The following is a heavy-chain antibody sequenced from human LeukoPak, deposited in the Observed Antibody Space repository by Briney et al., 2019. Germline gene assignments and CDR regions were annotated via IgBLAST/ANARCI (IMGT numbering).Heavy chain of an antibody. V-gene: IGHV1-69*04. D-gene: IGHD1/OR15-1a*01. CDR3: ARDRRWNTNWFDP. Sequence: SVNLSCKGSGGTFSFYTHGWERQAPAQGLGWKGRIIPILGIANYAQKFQGRVTITADKSTSTAYMELSSLRSEDTAVYYCARDRRWNTNWFDPWGQGTLVTVS. J-gene: IGHJ5*02. CDR2: IIPILGIA. CDR1: GGTFSFYT.